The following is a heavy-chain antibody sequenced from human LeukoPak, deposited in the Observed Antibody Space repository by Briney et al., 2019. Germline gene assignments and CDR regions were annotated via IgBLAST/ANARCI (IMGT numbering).Heavy chain of an antibody. Sequence: GRSLRLSCAASGFTFDDYAMHWVRQAPGKGLEWVSGISWNSGSIGYADSVKGRFTISRDNAKNSLYLQMNSLRAEDTALYYCAKDIGDYGDYGDWYFDLWGRGTLVTVSS. CDR3: AKDIGDYGDYGDWYFDL. D-gene: IGHD4-17*01. J-gene: IGHJ2*01. CDR1: GFTFDDYA. CDR2: ISWNSGSI. V-gene: IGHV3-9*01.